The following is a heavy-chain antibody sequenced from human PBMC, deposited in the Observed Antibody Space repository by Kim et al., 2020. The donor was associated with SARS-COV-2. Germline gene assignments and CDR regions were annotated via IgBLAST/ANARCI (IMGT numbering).Heavy chain of an antibody. D-gene: IGHD5-12*01. V-gene: IGHV4-34*01. CDR1: GGSFSGYY. J-gene: IGHJ5*02. CDR2: INHSGST. Sequence: SETLSLTCAVYGGSFSGYYWSWIRQPPGKGLEWIGEINHSGSTNYNPSLKSRVTISVDTSKNQFSLKLSSVTAADTAVYYCARGDSLVDIVATIFPVVAAAFDPWGQGTLVTVSS. CDR3: ARGDSLVDIVATIFPVVAAAFDP.